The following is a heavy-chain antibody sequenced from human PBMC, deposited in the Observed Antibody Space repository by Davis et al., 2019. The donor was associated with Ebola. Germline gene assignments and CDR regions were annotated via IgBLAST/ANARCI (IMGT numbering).Heavy chain of an antibody. J-gene: IGHJ6*02. D-gene: IGHD3-3*01. V-gene: IGHV1-2*04. CDR2: INPNSGGT. Sequence: ASVKVSCKASGYTFTGYYMHWVRQAPGQGLEWMGWINPNSGGTNYAQTFQGWVTMTRDTSTSTVYMELSSLRSEDTAVYYCARVGNSYDFWSGYQDYYYGMDVWGQGTTVTVSS. CDR1: GYTFTGYY. CDR3: ARVGNSYDFWSGYQDYYYGMDV.